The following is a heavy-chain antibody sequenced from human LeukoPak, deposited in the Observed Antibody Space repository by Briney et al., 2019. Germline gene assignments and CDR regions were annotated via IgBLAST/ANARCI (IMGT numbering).Heavy chain of an antibody. Sequence: GGSLGLSCAASGFTFNIFAMSWVRQAPGKGLEWVSTIGSTDTYYADSVRGRFTISRDNSKNTLYLQMNSLSAEDTAIYYCAKESAGSYYKDFWGQGTLVTVSS. CDR1: GFTFNIFA. CDR3: AKESAGSYYKDF. V-gene: IGHV3-23*01. CDR2: IGSTDT. J-gene: IGHJ4*02. D-gene: IGHD3-10*01.